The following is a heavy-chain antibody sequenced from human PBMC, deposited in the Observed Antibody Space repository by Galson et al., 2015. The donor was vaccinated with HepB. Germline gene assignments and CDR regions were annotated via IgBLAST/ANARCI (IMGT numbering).Heavy chain of an antibody. CDR3: ATSLRGWYEGPFQH. D-gene: IGHD6-19*01. Sequence: SLRLSCAASGFTFSSYAMHWVRQAPGKGLEWVAVITYDGSNKYYADSVKGRFTISRDNSKNTLYLQMNSLRAEDTAVYYCATSLRGWYEGPFQHWGQGTLVTVS. CDR2: ITYDGSNK. V-gene: IGHV3-30*04. J-gene: IGHJ1*01. CDR1: GFTFSSYA.